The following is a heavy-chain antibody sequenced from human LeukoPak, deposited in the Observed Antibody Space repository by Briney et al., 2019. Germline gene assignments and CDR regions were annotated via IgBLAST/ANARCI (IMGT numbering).Heavy chain of an antibody. CDR2: INDVGTT. Sequence: PGGSLRLSCAASGFTVSTTFMSWVRQTPGKGLEWVSFINDVGTTYYIDSAQGRFTISRDSSQNTLYLQVNSLRAEDTALYYCAGDPAAGRLRDWGQGTLVTVCS. CDR1: GFTVSTTF. CDR3: AGDPAAGRLRD. J-gene: IGHJ4*02. V-gene: IGHV3-53*01. D-gene: IGHD1-14*01.